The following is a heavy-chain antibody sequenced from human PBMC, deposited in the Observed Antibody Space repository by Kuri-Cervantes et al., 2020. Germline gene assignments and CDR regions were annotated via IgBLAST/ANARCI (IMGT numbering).Heavy chain of an antibody. J-gene: IGHJ6*03. D-gene: IGHD3-3*01. CDR3: ARVSVGWRTISGVDNFYYYMDV. V-gene: IGHV4-34*01. CDR1: GGSFSDYY. CDR2: INHSGST. Sequence: SETLSLTCAVYGGSFSDYYWSWIRQPPGKGLEWIGEINHSGSTNYSPSLKSRVTISVDTSKNQFSLKLSSVTAADRAVYYCARVSVGWRTISGVDNFYYYMDVWAKGPRSPSP.